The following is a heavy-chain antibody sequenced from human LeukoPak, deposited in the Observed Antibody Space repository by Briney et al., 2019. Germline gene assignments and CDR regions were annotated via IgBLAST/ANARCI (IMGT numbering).Heavy chain of an antibody. V-gene: IGHV1-2*02. Sequence: GASVKVSCKASGYTFTGYYIHWVRQAPGQGLEWMGWINPNSGDTNYAQRFQGRVTMTSDTSISTAYMDLSRLRSDDTAVYCCARDLVATSIPRDYWGQGTLVTVSS. CDR1: GYTFTGYY. D-gene: IGHD5-12*01. J-gene: IGHJ4*02. CDR3: ARDLVATSIPRDY. CDR2: INPNSGDT.